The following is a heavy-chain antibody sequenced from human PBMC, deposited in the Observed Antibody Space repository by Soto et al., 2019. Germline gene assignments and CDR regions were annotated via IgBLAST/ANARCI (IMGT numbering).Heavy chain of an antibody. CDR3: AREMGVIGAPGYTWFDP. Sequence: ASVKVACKASGYTFSDYYVHWVREAPGQGFEWMGWINPSSGGTIYTQRFQGRVTMTRDTSINTVYMELSRLTSDDTAVYYCAREMGVIGAPGYTWFDPWGQGALVTVPS. D-gene: IGHD1-26*01. J-gene: IGHJ5*02. CDR1: GYTFSDYY. CDR2: INPSSGGT. V-gene: IGHV1-2*02.